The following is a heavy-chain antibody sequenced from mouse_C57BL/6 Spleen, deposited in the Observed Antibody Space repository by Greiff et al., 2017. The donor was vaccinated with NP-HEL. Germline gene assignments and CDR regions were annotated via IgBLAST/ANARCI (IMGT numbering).Heavy chain of an antibody. V-gene: IGHV1-61*01. J-gene: IGHJ4*01. CDR1: GYTFTSYW. CDR3: ARGGGYGSAMDC. D-gene: IGHD2-2*01. CDR2: IYPSDSET. Sequence: VQLQQPGAELVRPGSSVKLSCKASGYTFTSYWMDWVKQRPGQGLEWIGNIYPSDSETHYNQKFKDKATLTVDKSSSTAYMQLSSLTSEDSAVYYCARGGGYGSAMDCWGQGTSVTVSS.